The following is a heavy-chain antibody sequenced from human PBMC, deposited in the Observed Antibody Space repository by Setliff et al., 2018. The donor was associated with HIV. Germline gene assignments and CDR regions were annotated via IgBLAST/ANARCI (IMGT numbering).Heavy chain of an antibody. Sequence: SETLSLTCTVSGGSFSDYYWTWIRQPPNTGLEWIGEINDRGNTNYMPSLRSRVTTSVDTSKNQFSLRLTSVTAADSAIYYCARGRHIEATIPLDHWGQGTLVTVSS. D-gene: IGHD5-12*01. V-gene: IGHV4-34*01. CDR1: GGSFSDYY. CDR2: INDRGNT. J-gene: IGHJ4*02. CDR3: ARGRHIEATIPLDH.